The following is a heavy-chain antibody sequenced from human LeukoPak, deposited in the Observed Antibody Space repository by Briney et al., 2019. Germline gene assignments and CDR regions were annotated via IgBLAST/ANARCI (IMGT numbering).Heavy chain of an antibody. CDR3: ARRPTPVVVVPAAYWYFDL. CDR2: ISSSGSTI. V-gene: IGHV3-11*01. CDR1: GFTFSDYY. Sequence: GGSLRLSCAASGFTFSDYYMSWIRQAPGKGLEWVSYISSSGSTIYYADSVKGRLTISRDNAKNSLYLQMNSLRAEDTAVYYCARRPTPVVVVPAAYWYFDLWGRGTLVTVSS. J-gene: IGHJ2*01. D-gene: IGHD2-2*01.